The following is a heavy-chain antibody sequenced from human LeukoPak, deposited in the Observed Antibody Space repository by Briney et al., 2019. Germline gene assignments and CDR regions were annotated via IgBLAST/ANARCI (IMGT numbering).Heavy chain of an antibody. CDR2: ISGSVGST. CDR3: AKDRGDIVVVPAALRP. V-gene: IGHV3-23*01. Sequence: PGGSLRLSCAASGFTFSSYAMSWVRQAPGKGLEWVSAISGSVGSTYYADSVKGRFTISRDNSKSTLYLQMNNLRAEGTAVYCCAKDRGDIVVVPAALRPGGQGTMVTVP. D-gene: IGHD2-2*01. CDR1: GFTFSSYA. J-gene: IGHJ3*01.